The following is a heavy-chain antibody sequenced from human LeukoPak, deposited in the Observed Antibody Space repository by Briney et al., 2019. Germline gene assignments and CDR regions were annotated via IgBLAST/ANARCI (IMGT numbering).Heavy chain of an antibody. Sequence: GGSLRLSCAASGFTFSSYNMNWVRQAPGKGLEWVSSITSGSSYIYYADSVKGRFTISRDNARNSLYLEMNSLRAEDAAVYYCTREQDREAAATIVGDYWGQGTLVTVSS. CDR2: ITSGSSYI. J-gene: IGHJ4*02. CDR1: GFTFSSYN. V-gene: IGHV3-21*01. D-gene: IGHD3-22*01. CDR3: TREQDREAAATIVGDY.